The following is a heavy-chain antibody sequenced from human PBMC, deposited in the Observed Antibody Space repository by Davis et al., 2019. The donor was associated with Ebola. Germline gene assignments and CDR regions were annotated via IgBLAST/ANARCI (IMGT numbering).Heavy chain of an antibody. CDR2: IYPGDSDT. CDR1: GYSFTSYW. V-gene: IGHV5-51*01. J-gene: IGHJ6*02. D-gene: IGHD6-13*01. Sequence: PGGSLRLSCKGSGYSFTSYWIGWVRQMPGKGLEWMGIIYPGDSDTRYSPSFQGQVTISADKSISTAYLQWSSLKASDTAMYYCARPSYSSRYYYYYGMDVWGQGTTVTVSS. CDR3: ARPSYSSRYYYYYGMDV.